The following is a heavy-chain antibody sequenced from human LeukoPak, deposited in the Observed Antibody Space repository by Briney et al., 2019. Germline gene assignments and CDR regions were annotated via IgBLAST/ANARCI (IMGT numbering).Heavy chain of an antibody. D-gene: IGHD3-3*01. J-gene: IGHJ5*02. CDR3: ARGAGTHTYYDFWSGYYYNWFDP. CDR1: GGSISSYY. V-gene: IGHV4-59*01. CDR2: IYYSGST. Sequence: PSETLSLTCTVSGGSISSYYWSWIRQPPGKGLEWIGYIYYSGSTNYNPSLKSRVTISVDTSKNQFSLKLSSVTAADTAVYYCARGAGTHTYYDFWSGYYYNWFDPWGQGTLVTVSS.